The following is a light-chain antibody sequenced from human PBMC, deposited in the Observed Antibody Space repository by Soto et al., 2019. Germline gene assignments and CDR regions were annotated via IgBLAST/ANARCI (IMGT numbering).Light chain of an antibody. CDR1: QSVGSNY. J-gene: IGKJ1*01. CDR2: GAS. Sequence: EIVLTQSPGILSLSPGERATLSCRASQSVGSNYLAWYQQRPGQPPNLLIFGASHRAPDIPDRFSGSGSGTDFTLTISSLQPEDFATYYCQQSYSTPPTFGQGTKVDIK. CDR3: QQSYSTPPT. V-gene: IGKV3-20*01.